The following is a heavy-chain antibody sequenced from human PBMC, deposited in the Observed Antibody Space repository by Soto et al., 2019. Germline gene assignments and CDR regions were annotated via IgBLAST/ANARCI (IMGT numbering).Heavy chain of an antibody. J-gene: IGHJ4*02. CDR3: AREKGGYVVY. D-gene: IGHD2-15*01. CDR2: ISSSSSYI. Sequence: PGGSLRLSCAASGFTFSSYAMSWVRQAPGKGLEWVSSISSSSSYIYYADSVKGRFTISRDNAKNSLYLQMNSLRAEDTAVYYCAREKGGYVVYWGQGTLVTVSS. CDR1: GFTFSSYA. V-gene: IGHV3-21*01.